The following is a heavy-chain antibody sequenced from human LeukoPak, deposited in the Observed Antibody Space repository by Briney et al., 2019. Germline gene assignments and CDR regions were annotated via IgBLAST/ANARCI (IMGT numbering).Heavy chain of an antibody. V-gene: IGHV3-30-3*01. CDR1: GFSFSSYA. CDR3: ARDPVRDYVWGSYRSFYFDY. Sequence: PGGSLRLSCAASGFSFSSYAMHWVRQAPGKGLEWVAAIPNDGSKTYYADSVKGRFTISRDNSKNTLYLQMNSLRAEDTAVYYCARDPVRDYVWGSYRSFYFDYWGQGTLVTVSS. J-gene: IGHJ4*02. D-gene: IGHD3-16*02. CDR2: IPNDGSKT.